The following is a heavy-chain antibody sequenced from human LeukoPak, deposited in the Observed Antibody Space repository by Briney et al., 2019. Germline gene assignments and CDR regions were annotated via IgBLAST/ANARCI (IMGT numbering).Heavy chain of an antibody. V-gene: IGHV3-7*01. Sequence: GGSLRLSCAASGFTFSSYWMSWVRQAPGKGLEWVANIKQDESKKYYVDAVKGRFTISRNNAKNSLYLQMNSLRAEDTAVYYCARDRSSGSYFDYWGQGTLVTVSS. J-gene: IGHJ4*02. D-gene: IGHD1-26*01. CDR1: GFTFSSYW. CDR2: IKQDESKK. CDR3: ARDRSSGSYFDY.